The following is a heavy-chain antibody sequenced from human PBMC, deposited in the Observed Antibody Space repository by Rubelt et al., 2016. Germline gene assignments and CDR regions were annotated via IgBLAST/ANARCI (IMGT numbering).Heavy chain of an antibody. CDR3: ARDHNWGFDY. CDR1: GFPFNYYS. J-gene: IGHJ4*02. V-gene: IGHV3-48*01. Sequence: EVQLVESGGGLVQPGGSLRLSCAASGFPFNYYSMNWVRQAPGKGLEWVSYVSSTTNIHYEDSVKGRLFISRDNAQNSLFLQMHGLEVEDTAVYYCARDHNWGFDYWGRGTLVTVSS. CDR2: VSSTTNI. D-gene: IGHD3-16*01.